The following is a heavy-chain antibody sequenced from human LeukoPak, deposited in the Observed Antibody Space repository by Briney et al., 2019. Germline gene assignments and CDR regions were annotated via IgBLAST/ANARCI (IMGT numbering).Heavy chain of an antibody. CDR3: AKDALTGTTRASAYFDY. CDR1: GFTFSSYA. CDR2: ISGSGGST. D-gene: IGHD1-7*01. V-gene: IGHV3-23*01. J-gene: IGHJ4*02. Sequence: GGSLRLSCAASGFTFSSYAMSWVRQAPGKWLEWVSAISGSGGSTYYADSVKGRFTISRDNSKNTLYMQMNSLRAEETAVYYCAKDALTGTTRASAYFDYWGQGTLVTVSS.